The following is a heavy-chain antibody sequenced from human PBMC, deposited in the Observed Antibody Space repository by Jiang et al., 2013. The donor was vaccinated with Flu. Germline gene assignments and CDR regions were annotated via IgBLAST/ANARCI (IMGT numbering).Heavy chain of an antibody. CDR3: ARFGYSYGLGAFDY. V-gene: IGHV4-59*01. D-gene: IGHD5-18*01. CDR2: IHYSGST. CDR1: GGSISNYY. Sequence: VLLKPSETLSLICSVSGGSISNYYWSWIRQSPGKGLEWIGYIHYSGSTNYNPSLKSRVTISVDTSKNQFSLKLSSVTAADTAVYYCARFGYSYGLGAFDYWGQGTLVTVSS. J-gene: IGHJ4*02.